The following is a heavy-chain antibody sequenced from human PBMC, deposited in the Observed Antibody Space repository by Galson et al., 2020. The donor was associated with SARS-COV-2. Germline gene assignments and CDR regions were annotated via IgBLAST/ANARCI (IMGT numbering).Heavy chain of an antibody. V-gene: IGHV1-8*01. CDR3: ARVWERGFSYGNWFDP. D-gene: IGHD5-18*01. J-gene: IGHJ5*02. CDR2: MNPKSGNT. CDR1: GYTFTNYD. Sequence: ASVKVSCKASGYTFTNYDINWVRQATAQGLEWMGWMNPKSGNTGYVQKFQGRVTMTRDTTINTAYMELSSLRFEDTAVYYCARVWERGFSYGNWFDPWGQGTLVTVSS.